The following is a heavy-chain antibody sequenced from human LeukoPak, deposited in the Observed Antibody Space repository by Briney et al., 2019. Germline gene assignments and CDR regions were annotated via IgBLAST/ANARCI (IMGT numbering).Heavy chain of an antibody. CDR1: GGSISSYY. D-gene: IGHD6-13*01. Sequence: PSETLSLTCTVSGGSISSYYWSWIRQPPGKGLEWIGYIYYSGSTNYNPSLKSRVTISVDTSKNQFSLKLSSVTAADTAVYYCARLRSSSWYEGYYFDYWGQGTLVTVSS. CDR3: ARLRSSSWYEGYYFDY. V-gene: IGHV4-59*08. CDR2: IYYSGST. J-gene: IGHJ4*02.